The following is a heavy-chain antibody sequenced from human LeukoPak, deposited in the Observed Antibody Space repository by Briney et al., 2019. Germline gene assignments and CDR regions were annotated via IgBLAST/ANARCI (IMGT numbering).Heavy chain of an antibody. D-gene: IGHD5-12*01. V-gene: IGHV4-39*07. CDR1: GGSISSGSYY. J-gene: IGHJ4*02. CDR2: LYYSGRT. Sequence: SEILSLTCTVSGGSISSGSYYWGWIRQPPGKGLEWIGSLYYSGRTYYNPSLKSRVTILVDTSKNQFSLKLRSVTAADTAVYYCARSGSGYLRYYFDYWGQGTLVTVSS. CDR3: ARSGSGYLRYYFDY.